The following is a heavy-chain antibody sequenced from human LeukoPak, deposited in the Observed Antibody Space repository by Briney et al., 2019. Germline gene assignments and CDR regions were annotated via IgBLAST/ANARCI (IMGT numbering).Heavy chain of an antibody. D-gene: IGHD3-22*01. CDR3: ARGYYYDSSGYYYSYYFDY. V-gene: IGHV5-51*01. CDR2: IYPGDSDT. Sequence: GESLKISCKGSGYSFTSYWIGWVRQIPGKGLEWMGIIYPGDSDTRYSPSFQGQVTISADKSISTAYLQWSSLKASDTAMYYCARGYYYDSSGYYYSYYFDYWGQGTLVTVSS. J-gene: IGHJ4*02. CDR1: GYSFTSYW.